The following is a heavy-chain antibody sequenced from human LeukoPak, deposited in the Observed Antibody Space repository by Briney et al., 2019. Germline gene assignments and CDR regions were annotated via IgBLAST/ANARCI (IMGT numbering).Heavy chain of an antibody. CDR1: GYSISSGYF. Sequence: SETLSLTCTVSGYSISSGYFWGWIRQPPGKGLEWIGTIYHSGSTCYNASLESRVTISVDTSKNQFSLKLSSVTAADTAVYYCARGDCSSTICYSPMDVWGKGTTVTVPS. J-gene: IGHJ6*03. D-gene: IGHD2-2*01. CDR3: ARGDCSSTICYSPMDV. CDR2: IYHSGST. V-gene: IGHV4-38-2*02.